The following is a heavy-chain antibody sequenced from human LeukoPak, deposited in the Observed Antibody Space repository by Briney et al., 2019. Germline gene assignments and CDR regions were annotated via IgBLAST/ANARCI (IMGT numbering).Heavy chain of an antibody. CDR2: IYPGDYDT. V-gene: IGHV5-51*01. D-gene: IGHD2-2*01. CDR1: GYSFTSCC. J-gene: IGHJ5*02. CDR3: ARVYQLLNGKWFDP. Sequence: GESLKISCKGSGYSFTSCCVGWVRQMPGIGLECMWIIYPGDYDTRYSPSFQGQVSISADKSISTAYLQWSSLKASDTAMYYCARVYQLLNGKWFDPWGQGNLVTVSS.